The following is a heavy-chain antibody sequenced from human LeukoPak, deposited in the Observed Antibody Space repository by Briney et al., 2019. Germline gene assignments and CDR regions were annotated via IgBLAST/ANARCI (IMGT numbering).Heavy chain of an antibody. V-gene: IGHV1-2*04. CDR2: INPNSGGT. CDR1: GYTFTGYY. CDR3: ARSIQLSLLFDW. J-gene: IGHJ4*02. D-gene: IGHD5-18*01. Sequence: GASVKVSCKASGYTFTGYYMHWVRQAPGQGLEWMGWINPNSGGTNYAQKFQGWVTMTRDTSIGTAYMELSRLRSDDTAVYYCARSIQLSLLFDWWGQGTLVTVSS.